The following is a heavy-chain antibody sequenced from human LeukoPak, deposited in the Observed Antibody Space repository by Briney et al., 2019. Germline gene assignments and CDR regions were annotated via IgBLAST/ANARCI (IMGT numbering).Heavy chain of an antibody. V-gene: IGHV3-74*01. CDR1: GFTFSSYW. CDR2: INSDGSST. Sequence: GGSLRLSCAASGFTFSSYWMHWVRQAPGKGLVWVSRINSDGSSTSYADSVKGRFTISRDNAKNTLYLQMNSLRAEDTAVYYCARDPRDIVVVVAATSTGGQGTLVTVSS. CDR3: ARDPRDIVVVVAATST. J-gene: IGHJ4*02. D-gene: IGHD2-15*01.